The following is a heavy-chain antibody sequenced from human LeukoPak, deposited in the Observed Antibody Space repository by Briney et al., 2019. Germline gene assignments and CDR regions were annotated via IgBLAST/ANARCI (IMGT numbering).Heavy chain of an antibody. V-gene: IGHV3-53*01. CDR2: IYSGGNT. CDR3: ARKYYYDGSGSDAFDI. Sequence: GGSLRLSCAASGFTVSSNYMSWVRQTPGKGLEWVSVIYSGGNTYYADSVKGRFTISRDNSKNTLYLQMNSLRAEDTAMYYCARKYYYDGSGSDAFDIWGQGTTVTVSS. J-gene: IGHJ3*02. D-gene: IGHD3-22*01. CDR1: GFTVSSNY.